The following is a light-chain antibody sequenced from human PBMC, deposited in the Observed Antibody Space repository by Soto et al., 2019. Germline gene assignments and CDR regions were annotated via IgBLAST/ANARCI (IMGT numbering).Light chain of an antibody. Sequence: QSVLTQPASVSGSPGQSITISCTGTSSDVGGYNYVSWYQQHPGKASKLMIYEVSNRPSGVSNRFSDSKSGNTASLTISGLEAEDEADYYCSSYTASSTLVVFGGATKLTVL. CDR1: SSDVGGYNY. V-gene: IGLV2-14*01. J-gene: IGLJ2*01. CDR2: EVS. CDR3: SSYTASSTLVV.